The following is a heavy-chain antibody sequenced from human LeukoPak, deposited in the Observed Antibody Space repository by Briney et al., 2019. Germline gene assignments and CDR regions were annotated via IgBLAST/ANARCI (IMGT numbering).Heavy chain of an antibody. J-gene: IGHJ4*02. CDR1: GGSFSGYY. Sequence: PSETLSFTCAVYGGSFSGYYWSWIRQPPGKGLEWIGEINHSGSTNYNPSLKSRVTISVDTSKNQFSLKLSSVTAADTAVYYCARGRRGLRYFDWLPRNDYWGQGTLVTVSS. CDR3: ARGRRGLRYFDWLPRNDY. D-gene: IGHD3-9*01. V-gene: IGHV4-34*01. CDR2: INHSGST.